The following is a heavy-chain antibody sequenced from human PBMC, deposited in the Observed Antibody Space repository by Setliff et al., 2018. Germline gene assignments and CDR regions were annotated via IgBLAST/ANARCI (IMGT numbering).Heavy chain of an antibody. Sequence: GGSLRLSCAASGFSFSYFYMIWVRQAPGKGLERVSKTHTDGITIYSDSVRGRFTIFRDSAKNSLHLQMTSLSAEDTAVYYCARRLPYFGMDVWGQGTTVTVSS. D-gene: IGHD2-15*01. CDR1: GFSFSYFY. CDR2: THTDGITI. J-gene: IGHJ6*02. V-gene: IGHV3-11*04. CDR3: ARRLPYFGMDV.